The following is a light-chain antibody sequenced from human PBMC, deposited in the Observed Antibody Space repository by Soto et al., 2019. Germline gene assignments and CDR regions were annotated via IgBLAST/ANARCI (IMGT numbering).Light chain of an antibody. Sequence: QSVLTQPPSVSGAPGQRVTISCTGSSSNIGAGFHVHWYQQLPGTAPKLLIYANTNRPSGVPDRFSGSKSGTSASLAITGLQAEDESDYYCQSYDRSSWVFGGGTKVTVL. CDR2: ANT. V-gene: IGLV1-40*01. CDR3: QSYDRSSWV. CDR1: SSNIGAGFH. J-gene: IGLJ3*02.